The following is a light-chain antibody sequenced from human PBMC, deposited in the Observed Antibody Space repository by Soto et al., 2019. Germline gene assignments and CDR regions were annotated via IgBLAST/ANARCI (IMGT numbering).Light chain of an antibody. CDR1: QDIRNY. Sequence: DIQMTQSPSSLSASVGNRVITTCRASQDIRNYLAWYQQKPGKVPKLLIYGASTLQSGVPSRFSGSGSGTYFTLTISSLLPEDVANYYCQKHNSAPLFGGGTKVEIK. CDR2: GAS. J-gene: IGKJ4*01. V-gene: IGKV1-27*01. CDR3: QKHNSAPL.